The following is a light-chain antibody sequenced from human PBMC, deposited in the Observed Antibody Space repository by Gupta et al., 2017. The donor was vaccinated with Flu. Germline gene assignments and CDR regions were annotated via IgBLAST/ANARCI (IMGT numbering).Light chain of an antibody. J-gene: IGKJ2*01. CDR3: QLRSDWYT. Sequence: IVLTQSPATLSLSPGETATLSCRASQSVANYLGWYQQKRGQAPRLLIYDASNRATGIPARFTGSGSGTDFTLTSSRLEPEDFATYYCQLRSDWYTFGQGTKLEIK. CDR2: DAS. V-gene: IGKV3-11*01. CDR1: QSVANY.